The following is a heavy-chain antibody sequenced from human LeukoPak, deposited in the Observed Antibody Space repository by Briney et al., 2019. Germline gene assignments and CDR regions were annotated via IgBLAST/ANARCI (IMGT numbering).Heavy chain of an antibody. CDR2: ISGSGNGT. Sequence: GGSLRLSCAASGFTFRTFAMNWVRQAPGKGLEWLAGISGSGNGTYYADSVKGRFTISRDNSKNTLYLQMNSLRAEDTAVYYCAKDRRYSYDPSYYGMDVWGQGTTVTVSS. CDR3: AKDRRYSYDPSYYGMDV. V-gene: IGHV3-23*01. J-gene: IGHJ6*02. D-gene: IGHD5-18*01. CDR1: GFTFRTFA.